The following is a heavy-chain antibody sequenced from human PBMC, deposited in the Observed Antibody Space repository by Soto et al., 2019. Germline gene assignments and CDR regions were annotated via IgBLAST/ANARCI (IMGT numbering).Heavy chain of an antibody. D-gene: IGHD2-15*01. J-gene: IGHJ4*02. CDR1: GFTFSSYS. CDR2: ISSSSSNI. Sequence: EVQLVESGGGLVQPGGSLRLSCAASGFTFSSYSMNWVRQAPGKGLEWVSYISSSSSNIYYADSVKGRFIISRDNAKNSLYLQMNSLRAEDTAVYYCARDRAEYCSGISCNEFDYWGQGTLVTVSS. V-gene: IGHV3-48*01. CDR3: ARDRAEYCSGISCNEFDY.